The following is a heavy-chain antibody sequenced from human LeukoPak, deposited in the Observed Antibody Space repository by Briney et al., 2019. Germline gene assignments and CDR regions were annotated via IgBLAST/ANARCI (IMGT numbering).Heavy chain of an antibody. J-gene: IGHJ3*02. CDR2: ISRDGSA. V-gene: IGHV4-34*01. D-gene: IGHD3-22*01. CDR3: ALSRGGYYDSSGPSWAFDI. Sequence: SETLSLTCAVYGGSFNDFYCNWIRQSPGKGLEWIAEISRDGSANYNPSLTSRVNIAVDTSQNHFSLKLRSVTAADTAVYYCALSRGGYYDSSGPSWAFDIWGQGTMVTVSS. CDR1: GGSFNDFY.